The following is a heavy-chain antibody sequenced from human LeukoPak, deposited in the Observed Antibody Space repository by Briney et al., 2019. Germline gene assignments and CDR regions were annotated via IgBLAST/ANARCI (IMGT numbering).Heavy chain of an antibody. CDR1: GGSFSGYY. CDR2: INHSGST. V-gene: IGHV4-34*01. CDR3: ARADSASYYSPLDY. J-gene: IGHJ4*02. Sequence: SENLSLTCAVYGGSFSGYYWSWIRQPPGKGLEWIGEINHSGSTNYNPSLKSRVTISVETSKNQFSLMLSSVTAADTAVYYCARADSASYYSPLDYWGQGTLVTVSS. D-gene: IGHD1-26*01.